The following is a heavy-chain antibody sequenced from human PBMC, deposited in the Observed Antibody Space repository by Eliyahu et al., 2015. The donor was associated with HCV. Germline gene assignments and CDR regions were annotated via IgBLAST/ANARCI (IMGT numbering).Heavy chain of an antibody. CDR2: IYTSGST. CDR3: ARGGLWLGESFGDYYGMDV. J-gene: IGHJ6*02. Sequence: QVQLQESGPGLVKPSQTLSLTCTVSGGSISGGSYYWSWIRXPAGKGLEWIGRIYTSGSTDYNPSVKSRVTISVDTSKNQFSLKLRSVTAADTAVYYCARGGLWLGESFGDYYGMDVWGQGTTVTVSS. D-gene: IGHD3-10*01. V-gene: IGHV4-61*02. CDR1: GGSISGGSYY.